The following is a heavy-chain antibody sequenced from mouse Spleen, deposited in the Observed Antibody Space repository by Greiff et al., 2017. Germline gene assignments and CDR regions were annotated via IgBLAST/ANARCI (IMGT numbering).Heavy chain of an antibody. Sequence: EVQLVESGPELVKPGASVKMSCKASGYTFTDYNMHWVKQSHGKSLEWIGYINPNNGGTSYNQKFKGKATLTVNKSSSTAYMELRSLTSEDSAVYYCARKGDYFYAMDYWGQGTSVTVSS. CDR2: INPNNGGT. CDR3: ARKGDYFYAMDY. D-gene: IGHD2-4*01. V-gene: IGHV1-22*01. J-gene: IGHJ4*01. CDR1: GYTFTDYN.